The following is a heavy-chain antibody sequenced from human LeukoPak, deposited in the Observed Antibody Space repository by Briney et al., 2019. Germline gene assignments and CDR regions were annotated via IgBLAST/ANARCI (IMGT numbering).Heavy chain of an antibody. CDR3: ANLPLVRGVILAVVY. CDR1: GFTFSNYN. Sequence: GGSLRLSCAASGFTFSNYNMNWVRQAPGKVLEWVSSITSSGTYIFYADSVKGRFTISRDNAKNSLYLQMNSLGPEDTAVYYCANLPLVRGVILAVVYWGQGTLVTVSS. D-gene: IGHD3-10*01. J-gene: IGHJ4*02. CDR2: ITSSGTYI. V-gene: IGHV3-21*01.